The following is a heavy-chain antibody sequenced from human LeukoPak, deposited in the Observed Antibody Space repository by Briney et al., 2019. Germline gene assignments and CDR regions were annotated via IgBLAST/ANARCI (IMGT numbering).Heavy chain of an antibody. D-gene: IGHD2-15*01. Sequence: GASVKVSCTASGGTFSSYAISWVRQAPGQGLEWMGGIIPIFGTANYAQKFQGRVTITADESTSTAYMELSSLRSEDTAVYYCASGYCSGGSCYSGRNWFDPWGQGTLVTVSS. CDR1: GGTFSSYA. CDR3: ASGYCSGGSCYSGRNWFDP. V-gene: IGHV1-69*13. CDR2: IIPIFGTA. J-gene: IGHJ5*02.